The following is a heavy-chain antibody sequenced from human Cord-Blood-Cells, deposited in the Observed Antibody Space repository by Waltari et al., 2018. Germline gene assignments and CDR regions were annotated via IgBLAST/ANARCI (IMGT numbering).Heavy chain of an antibody. CDR1: GGSFSGDY. CDR2: INHSGST. V-gene: IGHV4-34*01. Sequence: QVQLQQWGAGLLNPSETLSLTCAVYGGSFSGDYWSCIRQPPGKGLEWTGEINHSGSTYSNPSLKRRVTISVDTSKNRFSLKLSSVTAADTAVYYCERLSSCWYREKDYWGQGTVVTVSS. J-gene: IGHJ4*02. CDR3: ERLSSCWYREKDY. D-gene: IGHD6-13*01.